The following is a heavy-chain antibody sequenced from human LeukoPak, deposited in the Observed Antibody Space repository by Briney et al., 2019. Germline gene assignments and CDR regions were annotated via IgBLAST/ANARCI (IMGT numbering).Heavy chain of an antibody. CDR3: AREKSRYSISWSSGVWFDP. CDR2: INSDGSNT. CDR1: GFTFSSYW. J-gene: IGHJ5*02. D-gene: IGHD6-13*01. V-gene: IGHV3-74*01. Sequence: GGSLRLSCAASGFTFSSYWMHWVRQAPGKGLVWVSRINSDGSNTSYADSVKGRFTISRDNAKNTLYLQMNSLRAEDTAVYYCAREKSRYSISWSSGVWFDPWGQGTLVTVSS.